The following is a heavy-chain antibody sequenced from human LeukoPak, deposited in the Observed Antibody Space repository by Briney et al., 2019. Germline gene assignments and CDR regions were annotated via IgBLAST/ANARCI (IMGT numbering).Heavy chain of an antibody. D-gene: IGHD3-3*01. CDR2: IYYSGST. J-gene: IGHJ5*02. CDR1: GGSISSYY. V-gene: IGHV4-59*01. CDR3: ARDPQGYDFWSGPRSWFDP. Sequence: PSETLSLTCTVSGGSISSYYWSWIRQPPGKGLEWIGYIYYSGSTNHNPSLKSRVTISVDTSKNQFSLKLSSVTAADTAVYYCARDPQGYDFWSGPRSWFDPWGQGTLVTVSS.